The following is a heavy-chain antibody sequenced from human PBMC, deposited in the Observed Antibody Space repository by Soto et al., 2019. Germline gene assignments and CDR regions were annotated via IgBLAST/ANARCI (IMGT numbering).Heavy chain of an antibody. CDR1: GDTFTSYG. D-gene: IGHD3-10*01. V-gene: IGHV1-18*01. J-gene: IGHJ6*02. CDR2: ISAYNGNT. Sequence: GASVKVSCKASGDTFTSYGISWVRQAPGQGLEWMGWISAYNGNTNYAQKLQGRVTMTTDTSTSTAYMELRSLRSDDTAVYYCARTNYYGSGSYIPTPYYYYYGMDVWGQGTTVTVSS. CDR3: ARTNYYGSGSYIPTPYYYYYGMDV.